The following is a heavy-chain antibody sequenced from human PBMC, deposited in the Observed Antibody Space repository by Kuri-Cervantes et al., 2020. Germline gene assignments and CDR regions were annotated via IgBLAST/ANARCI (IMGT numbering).Heavy chain of an antibody. Sequence: ASVKVSCKASGYTFTSYGISWVRQAPGQGLEWMGWISAYNGNTNYAQKLQGRVTMTTDTSTSTAYMELRSLRSEDTAVYYCARARSGAIPGRGIMYFDYWGQGTLVTVSS. CDR1: GYTFTSYG. V-gene: IGHV1-18*01. J-gene: IGHJ4*02. CDR3: ARARSGAIPGRGIMYFDY. CDR2: ISAYNGNT. D-gene: IGHD3-10*01.